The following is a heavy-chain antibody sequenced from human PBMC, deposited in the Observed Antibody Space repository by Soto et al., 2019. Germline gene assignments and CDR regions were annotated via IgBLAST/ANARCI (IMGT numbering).Heavy chain of an antibody. J-gene: IGHJ5*02. V-gene: IGHV4-4*07. CDR2: VYSSGST. CDR1: GGSISGYY. Sequence: QVQLQESGPGLVKPSGTLSLTCTVSGGSISGYYWSWIRQPAGKGLEYIGRVYSSGSTNYSPYLNSRVSMSVDTSQNQFPLKLSSVTAADTAVYFCARVQHSSGSYRWFDPWGQGTLVTVSS. CDR3: ARVQHSSGSYRWFDP. D-gene: IGHD6-19*01.